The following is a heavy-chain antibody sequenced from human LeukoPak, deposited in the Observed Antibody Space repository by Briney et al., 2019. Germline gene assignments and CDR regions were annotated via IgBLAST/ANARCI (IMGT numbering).Heavy chain of an antibody. Sequence: KPSETLSLTCTVSGGSISSYYWSWIRQPAGKGLEWIGRIYTSGSTNYNPSLKSRVTMSEDTSKNQFSLKLSSVTAADTAVYYCARVPRSYYYYYYMDVWGKGTTVTVSS. CDR3: ARVPRSYYYYYYMDV. J-gene: IGHJ6*03. CDR2: IYTSGST. CDR1: GGSISSYY. V-gene: IGHV4-4*07.